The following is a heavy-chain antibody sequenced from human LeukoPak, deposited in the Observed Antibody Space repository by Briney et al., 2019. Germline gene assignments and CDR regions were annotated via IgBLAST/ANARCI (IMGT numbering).Heavy chain of an antibody. D-gene: IGHD6-19*01. CDR3: AKDRRGWLDY. CDR2: IDASGDTT. J-gene: IGHJ4*02. V-gene: IGHV3-23*01. CDR1: GFIFRNYG. Sequence: GGSLRLSCAAPGFIFRNYGMGWVRQVPGKGLEWVSSIDASGDTTHYADSVKGRFTTSRDYSKNTLYLQMNGLRAEDTAIYYCAKDRRGWLDYWGQGTLVTVSS.